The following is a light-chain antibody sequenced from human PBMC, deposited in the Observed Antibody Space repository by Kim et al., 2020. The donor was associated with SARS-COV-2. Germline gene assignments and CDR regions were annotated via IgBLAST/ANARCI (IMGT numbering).Light chain of an antibody. J-gene: IGKJ2*01. CDR1: QSVSSSY. Sequence: EIVLTQSPGNMSLSPGERATISCRASQSVSSSYLAWYQQKPGQAPRLLIYGASSRATGIPDRFSGSESGTDFTLTISRLEPEDFAVYYCQQYAGSPPYTFGQGTKLEI. CDR2: GAS. CDR3: QQYAGSPPYT. V-gene: IGKV3-20*01.